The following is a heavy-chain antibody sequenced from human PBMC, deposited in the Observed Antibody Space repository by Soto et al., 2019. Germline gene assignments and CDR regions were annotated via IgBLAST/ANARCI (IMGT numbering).Heavy chain of an antibody. V-gene: IGHV4-59*12. J-gene: IGHJ4*02. CDR3: ARRPPLGR. CDR1: GGSISSYY. Sequence: SETLSLTCTVSGGSISSYYWSWIRQPPGKGLEWIGYIYYSGSTNYNPSLKSRVTISVDRSKNQFSLKLSSVTAADTAMYYCARRPPLGRWGQGTLVTVSS. CDR2: IYYSGST.